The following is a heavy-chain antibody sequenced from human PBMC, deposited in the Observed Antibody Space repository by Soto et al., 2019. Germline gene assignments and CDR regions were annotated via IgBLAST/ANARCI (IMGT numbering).Heavy chain of an antibody. CDR2: IYHSGGT. CDR3: ARVRYYYDSSGYHPDYYYGMGV. V-gene: IGHV4-4*02. CDR1: GGSISSSNW. D-gene: IGHD3-22*01. J-gene: IGHJ6*02. Sequence: QVQLQESGPGLVKPSGTLSLTCAVSGGSISSSNWWSWVRQPPGKGLEWIGEIYHSGGTNYNPSLKSRVTISVEKCRSQFSLKLSSVPAADTAVYNCARVRYYYDSSGYHPDYYYGMGVWGQGTTVTVSS.